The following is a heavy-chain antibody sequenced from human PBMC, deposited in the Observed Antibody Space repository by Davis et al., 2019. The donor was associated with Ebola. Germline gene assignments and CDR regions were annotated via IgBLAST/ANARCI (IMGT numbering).Heavy chain of an antibody. Sequence: GESLKISCAASGFTFSSHAMSWVRQAPGKGLEWVSTIAGSGAGDKTYYADYVKGRFTISRDNSKNTLYLHMNSLRAEDTALYYCARDKDRGYCRGGFCWRAPYYMDVWGKGTTVTVSS. CDR1: GFTFSSHA. J-gene: IGHJ6*03. D-gene: IGHD2-15*01. CDR3: ARDKDRGYCRGGFCWRAPYYMDV. CDR2: IAGSGAGDKT. V-gene: IGHV3-23*01.